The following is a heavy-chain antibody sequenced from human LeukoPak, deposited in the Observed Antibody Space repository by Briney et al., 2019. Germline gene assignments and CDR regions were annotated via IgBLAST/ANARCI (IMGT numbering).Heavy chain of an antibody. CDR1: GFTVSSNY. V-gene: IGHV3-66*02. Sequence: GGSLRLSCAASGFTVSSNYMSRVRQAPGKGLEWVSVIYSGGSTYYADSVKGRFTISRDNSKNTLYLQMNSLRAEDTAVYYCARDTWELQHHWGQGTLVTVSS. D-gene: IGHD1-26*01. CDR3: ARDTWELQHH. J-gene: IGHJ5*02. CDR2: IYSGGST.